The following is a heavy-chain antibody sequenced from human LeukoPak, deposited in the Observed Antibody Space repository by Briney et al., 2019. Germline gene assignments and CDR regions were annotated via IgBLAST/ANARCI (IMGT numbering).Heavy chain of an antibody. V-gene: IGHV4-61*02. CDR3: ARGVREPPYYYYNYMDV. CDR2: IYTSGST. D-gene: IGHD3-10*01. CDR1: GGSISSGSYY. Sequence: PSETLSLTCTVSGGSISSGSYYWSWIRQPAGKGLEWIGRIYTSGSTNYNPSLKSRVTISVDTSKNQFSLNLNSVTAADTAVYYCARGVREPPYYYYNYMDVWGKGTTVTVSS. J-gene: IGHJ6*03.